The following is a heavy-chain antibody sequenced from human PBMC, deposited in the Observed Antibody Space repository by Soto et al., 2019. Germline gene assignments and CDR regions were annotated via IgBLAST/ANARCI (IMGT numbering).Heavy chain of an antibody. CDR1: GYTFTSYD. CDR3: ARGQVVAVADLYYFDY. V-gene: IGHV1-8*01. J-gene: IGHJ4*02. CDR2: MNPNSGNT. Sequence: QVQLVQSGAEVKKPGASVKVSCKASGYTFTSYDINWVRQATGQGLEWMGWMNPNSGNTGYAQKFQGRVTMTRNTSISTAYMELSSLRSEDTAVYYCARGQVVAVADLYYFDYWGQGTLVTVSS. D-gene: IGHD6-19*01.